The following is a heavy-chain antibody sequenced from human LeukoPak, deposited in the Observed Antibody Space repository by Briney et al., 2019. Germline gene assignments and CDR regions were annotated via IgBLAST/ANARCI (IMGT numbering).Heavy chain of an antibody. D-gene: IGHD6-6*01. CDR2: ISYDGSNK. CDR3: ARSYSSSSSDFDY. CDR1: GFTFSSYA. Sequence: PGGSLRLSCAASGFTFSSYAMHWVRQAPGKGLEWVAVISYDGSNKYYADSVKGRFTISRDNSKNTLYLQMNSLRAEDTAVYYCARSYSSSSSDFDYWGQGTLVTVSS. J-gene: IGHJ4*02. V-gene: IGHV3-30-3*01.